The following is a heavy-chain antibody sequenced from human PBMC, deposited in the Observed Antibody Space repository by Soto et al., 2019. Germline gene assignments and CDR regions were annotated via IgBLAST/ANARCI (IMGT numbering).Heavy chain of an antibody. J-gene: IGHJ4*02. V-gene: IGHV3-23*01. CDR3: TKDLWPYLPAGGEFDS. CDR2: ISGSAGST. Sequence: GSLRLSCAASGFTFSSYAMSWVRQAPGKGLEWVSAISGSAGSTYYADSVKGRFTISRDNSKNTLYLQMNSLRAEDTAVFYCTKDLWPYLPAGGEFDSWGQGTLVTVSS. D-gene: IGHD3-16*01. CDR1: GFTFSSYA.